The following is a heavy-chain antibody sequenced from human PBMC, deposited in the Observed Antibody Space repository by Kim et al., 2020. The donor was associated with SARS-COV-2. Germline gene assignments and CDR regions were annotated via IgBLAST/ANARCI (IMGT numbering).Heavy chain of an antibody. J-gene: IGHJ5*02. D-gene: IGHD3-9*01. CDR3: ARHVLRYFDWASQSPSNWFDP. CDR1: GGSISSYY. V-gene: IGHV4-59*01. CDR2: IYYSGST. Sequence: SETLSLTCTVSGGSISSYYWSWIRQPPGKGLEWIGYIYYSGSTNYNPSLKSRVTISVDTSKNQFSLKLSSVTAADTAVYYCARHVLRYFDWASQSPSNWFDPWGQGTLVTVSS.